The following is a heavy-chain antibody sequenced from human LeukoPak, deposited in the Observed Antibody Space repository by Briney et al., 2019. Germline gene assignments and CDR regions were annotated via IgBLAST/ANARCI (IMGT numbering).Heavy chain of an antibody. D-gene: IGHD5-24*01. CDR3: AREGADGYNVGFDY. V-gene: IGHV3-48*03. Sequence: GRSLRLSCAVSGFTFSSYGMHWVRQAPGKGLEWVSYIYSSGGNIYYADSVKGRFTISRDNAKNSLYLQMNSLRVEDTAVYYCAREGADGYNVGFDYWGQGTLVTVSS. CDR1: GFTFSSYG. CDR2: IYSSGGNI. J-gene: IGHJ4*02.